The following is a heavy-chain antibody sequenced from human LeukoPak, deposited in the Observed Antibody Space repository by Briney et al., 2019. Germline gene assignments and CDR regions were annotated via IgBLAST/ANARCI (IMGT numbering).Heavy chain of an antibody. CDR1: GGSISSYY. D-gene: IGHD3-3*01. CDR3: ARLVITIFGVAVEAFDI. CDR2: IYYSGST. V-gene: IGHV4-59*01. Sequence: SETLSLTCTVSGGSISSYYWSWIRQPPGKGLEWIGYIYYSGSTNYNPSLNSRVTISVDTCKNQFCMKLSSVTAADTAVYYCARLVITIFGVAVEAFDIWGQGTMVTVSS. J-gene: IGHJ3*02.